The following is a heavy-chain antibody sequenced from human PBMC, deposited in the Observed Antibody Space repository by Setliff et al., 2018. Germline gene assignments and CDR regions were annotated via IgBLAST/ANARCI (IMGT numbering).Heavy chain of an antibody. CDR3: VRSGKFGMRFWFDH. Sequence: GASVKVSCKASGNRFTDYNLHWVRQAPGQGLDWMGWINPNSGDTHSAQKFQGRVTMTRDTSINTAYMELSSLTSDDTAFYYCVRSGKFGMRFWFDHWGQGTLVTVSS. CDR1: GNRFTDYN. J-gene: IGHJ5*02. V-gene: IGHV1-2*02. D-gene: IGHD1-26*01. CDR2: INPNSGDT.